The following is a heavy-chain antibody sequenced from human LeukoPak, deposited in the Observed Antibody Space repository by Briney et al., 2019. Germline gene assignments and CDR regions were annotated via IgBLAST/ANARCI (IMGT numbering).Heavy chain of an antibody. CDR3: ARHLYSGGWYPLLDY. D-gene: IGHD6-19*01. Sequence: SETLSLTCAVYGGSFSGYYWSWIRQPPGKGLEWIGEINHSGSTNHNPSLKSRVTISVDTSKNQFSLKLSSVTAADTAVYYCARHLYSGGWYPLLDYWGQGTLVTVSS. J-gene: IGHJ4*02. CDR1: GGSFSGYY. CDR2: INHSGST. V-gene: IGHV4-34*01.